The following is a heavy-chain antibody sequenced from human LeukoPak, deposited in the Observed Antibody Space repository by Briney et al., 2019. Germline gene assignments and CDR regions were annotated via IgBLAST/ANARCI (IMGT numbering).Heavy chain of an antibody. CDR3: TTETGKWLRFLARESRYNYYYYMDV. Sequence: NTGGSLRLSCAASGFTFSNAWMSWVRQAPGRGLEWVGRIKSKTDGGTTDYAAPVKGRFSISRDDSKNTLYLQMNSLKTEDTAVYYCTTETGKWLRFLARESRYNYYYYMDVWGKGTTVTISS. V-gene: IGHV3-15*01. J-gene: IGHJ6*03. CDR2: IKSKTDGGTT. D-gene: IGHD5-12*01. CDR1: GFTFSNAW.